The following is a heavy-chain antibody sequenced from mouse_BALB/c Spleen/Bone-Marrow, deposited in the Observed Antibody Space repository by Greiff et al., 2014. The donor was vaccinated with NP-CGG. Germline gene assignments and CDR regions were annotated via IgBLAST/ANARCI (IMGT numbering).Heavy chain of an antibody. V-gene: IGHV1-87*01. CDR1: GYTFTSYW. J-gene: IGHJ3*01. Sequence: VQLVESGAELARPGASVKLSCKASGYTFTSYWMQWVKQRPGQGLEWIGAIYPGDGDTRYTQKFKGKATLTADKSSSTAYMQLSSLASEDSAVYYCARGDTATWFAYWGQGTLVTVSA. CDR3: ARGDTATWFAY. CDR2: IYPGDGDT. D-gene: IGHD1-2*01.